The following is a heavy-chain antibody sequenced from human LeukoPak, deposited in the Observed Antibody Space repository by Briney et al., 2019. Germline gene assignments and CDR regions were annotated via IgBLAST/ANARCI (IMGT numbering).Heavy chain of an antibody. CDR1: GFTFNDYA. CDR3: AKDAGHYYDSSRGAIDY. V-gene: IGHV3-9*01. D-gene: IGHD3-22*01. J-gene: IGHJ4*02. Sequence: GGSLRLSCAASGFTFNDYAMHWVRQAPGKGLEWVSRISWNSDTIVYADSVKGRFTMSRDNAKNSLSLQMNSLRAEDTAFYYCAKDAGHYYDSSRGAIDYWGQGTLVAVSS. CDR2: ISWNSDTI.